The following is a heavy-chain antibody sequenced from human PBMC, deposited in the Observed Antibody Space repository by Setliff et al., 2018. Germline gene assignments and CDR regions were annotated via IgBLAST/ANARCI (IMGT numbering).Heavy chain of an antibody. CDR3: ARGGRISYRPSSSWYILDY. CDR2: INHSGST. CDR1: GGSINSGGYY. V-gene: IGHV4-34*01. Sequence: KTSETLSLTCTVSGGSINSGGYYWSWIRQPPGKGLEWIGEINHSGSTNYNPSLKSRVTISVDTSKDQFSLKLSSVTAADTAVYYCARGGRISYRPSSSWYILDYWGQGTLVTVSS. D-gene: IGHD6-13*01. J-gene: IGHJ4*02.